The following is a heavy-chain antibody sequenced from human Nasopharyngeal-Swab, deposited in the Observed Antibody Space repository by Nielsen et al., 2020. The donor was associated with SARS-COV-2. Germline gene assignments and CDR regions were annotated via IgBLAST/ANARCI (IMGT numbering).Heavy chain of an antibody. J-gene: IGHJ4*02. CDR3: ARVGRQYYFDY. D-gene: IGHD1-26*01. V-gene: IGHV7-4-1*02. Sequence: WVGQAPGQGLEWMGWINTNTGNPTYAQGFTGRFVFSLDTSVSTAYLQISSLKAEDTAVYYCARVGRQYYFDYWGQGTLVTVSS. CDR2: INTNTGNP.